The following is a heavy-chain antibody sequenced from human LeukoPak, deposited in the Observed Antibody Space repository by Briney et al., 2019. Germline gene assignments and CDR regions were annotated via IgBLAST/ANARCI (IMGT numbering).Heavy chain of an antibody. Sequence: PSETLSLTCTVSGGSISSYYWSWIRQPPGKGLEWIGYIYYSGSTNYNPSLKSRVTISVDTSKNQFSLKLSSVTAADTAVYHCAREDYSNYVGGNYYYYYYMDVWGKGTTVTVSS. J-gene: IGHJ6*03. D-gene: IGHD4-11*01. CDR2: IYYSGST. V-gene: IGHV4-59*01. CDR1: GGSISSYY. CDR3: AREDYSNYVGGNYYYYYYMDV.